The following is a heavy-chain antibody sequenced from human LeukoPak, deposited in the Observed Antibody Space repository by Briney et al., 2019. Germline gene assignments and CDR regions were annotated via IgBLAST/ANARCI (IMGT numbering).Heavy chain of an antibody. CDR2: IYYSGST. Sequence: SETLSLTCTVSGGSISSYYWSWIRQPPGKGLEWIGYIYYSGSTNYNPSFKSRVTISVDASKHQFSLKLSSVTAADTAVYYCARVDGDWFDPWGQGTLVTVSS. CDR1: GGSISSYY. CDR3: ARVDGDWFDP. D-gene: IGHD5-24*01. V-gene: IGHV4-59*01. J-gene: IGHJ5*02.